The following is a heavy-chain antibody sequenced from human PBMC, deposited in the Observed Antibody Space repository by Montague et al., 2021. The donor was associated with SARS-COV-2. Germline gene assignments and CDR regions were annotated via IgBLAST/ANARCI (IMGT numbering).Heavy chain of an antibody. D-gene: IGHD6-19*01. CDR1: GDSVFSNSVG. CDR3: VRYSGWFYFDF. V-gene: IGHV6-1*01. J-gene: IGHJ4*02. CDR2: TYYRSKWYS. Sequence: CAISGDSVFSNSVGWSWIRQSPSRGREWLGRTYYRSKWYSDYAPSVIGRLTVNPDASKNEFSLELNYVTPEDTAVYYCVRYSGWFYFDFWGQGTLVTVSS.